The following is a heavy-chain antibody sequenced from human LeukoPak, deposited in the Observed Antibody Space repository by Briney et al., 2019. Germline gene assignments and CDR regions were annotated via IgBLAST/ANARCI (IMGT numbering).Heavy chain of an antibody. D-gene: IGHD2-15*01. J-gene: IGHJ4*02. CDR3: ARGYWFQWRIGYCSGGSCYSEPFDY. CDR1: GGSISSGSYY. Sequence: NPSETLSLTCTVSGGSISSGSYYWSWIRQPAGKGLEWIGRIYTSGSTNYNPSLKSRVTISVDTSKNQFSLKLSSVTAADTAVYYCARGYWFQWRIGYCSGGSCYSEPFDYWGQGTLVTVSS. CDR2: IYTSGST. V-gene: IGHV4-61*02.